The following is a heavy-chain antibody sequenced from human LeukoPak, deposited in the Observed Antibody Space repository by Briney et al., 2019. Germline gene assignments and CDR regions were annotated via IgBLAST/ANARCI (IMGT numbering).Heavy chain of an antibody. CDR3: ARDRVLRYFDWLFDY. D-gene: IGHD3-9*01. J-gene: IGHJ4*02. V-gene: IGHV3-33*01. Sequence: PGRSLRLSCAASGFTFSSYGMHRVRRAPGKGLEWVAVIWYDGSNKYYADSVKGRFTISRDNSKNTLYLQMNSLRAEDTAVYYCARDRVLRYFDWLFDYWGQGTLVTVSS. CDR2: IWYDGSNK. CDR1: GFTFSSYG.